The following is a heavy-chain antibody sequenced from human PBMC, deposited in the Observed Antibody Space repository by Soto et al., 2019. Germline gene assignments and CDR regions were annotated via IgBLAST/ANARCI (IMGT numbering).Heavy chain of an antibody. V-gene: IGHV4-39*01. CDR1: GASITSTTYL. J-gene: IGHJ4*02. CDR3: AKNLPRTGRFDY. CDR2: NYYSGKT. Sequence: SETLSLTCSLSGASITSTTYLWACIRQPPGKGLEWVGSNYYSGKTHYNPSLKSRTTIYVDRSRNQFSLHVSSVTAADTAVYYCAKNLPRTGRFDYWGQGTVVTVSS.